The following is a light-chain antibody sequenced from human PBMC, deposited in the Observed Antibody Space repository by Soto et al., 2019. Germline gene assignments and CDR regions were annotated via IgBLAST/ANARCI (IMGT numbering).Light chain of an antibody. CDR1: SGYSNYR. Sequence: QSVLTQPPSASASLGASVTLTCTLSSGYSNYRVDWYQQRPGKGPRFVMRVGPGGIVGSKGDGIPDRFSVLASGLNRYLTIKNIQEEDESDYHCRADHGYGSNFVRGVFGGGTKLTVL. CDR3: RADHGYGSNFVRGV. CDR2: VGPGGIVG. V-gene: IGLV9-49*01. J-gene: IGLJ2*01.